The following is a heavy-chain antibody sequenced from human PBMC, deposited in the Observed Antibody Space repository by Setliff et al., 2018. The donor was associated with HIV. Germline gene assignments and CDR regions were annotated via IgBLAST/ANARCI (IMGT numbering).Heavy chain of an antibody. D-gene: IGHD5-12*01. Sequence: SETLSLTCTVSGGYISSHYWSWIRQPPGKGLEWIGYVYHSGSTNYNPSLKSRVTISVDTSKRQVSLELSAVTAADTAVYYRARVSTILGGAFDIWGQGTMVTVSS. CDR3: ARVSTILGGAFDI. CDR2: VYHSGST. V-gene: IGHV4-59*11. J-gene: IGHJ3*02. CDR1: GGYISSHY.